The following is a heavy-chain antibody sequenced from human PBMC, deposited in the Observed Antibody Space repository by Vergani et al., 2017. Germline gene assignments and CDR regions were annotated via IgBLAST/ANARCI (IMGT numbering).Heavy chain of an antibody. Sequence: EVQLVESGGGLVKPGGSLRLSCAASGFTFSSYSMNWVRQAPGKGLEWVSSISSSGGSTYYADSVKGRFTISRDNSKNTLYLQMNSLRAEDTAVYYCAKSLFPVAATGGYYYYGMDVWGQGTTVTVSS. V-gene: IGHV3-23*04. CDR2: ISSSGGST. D-gene: IGHD6-19*01. CDR1: GFTFSSYS. J-gene: IGHJ6*02. CDR3: AKSLFPVAATGGYYYYGMDV.